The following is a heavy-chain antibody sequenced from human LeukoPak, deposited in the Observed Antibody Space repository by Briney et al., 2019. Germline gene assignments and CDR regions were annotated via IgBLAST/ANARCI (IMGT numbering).Heavy chain of an antibody. Sequence: GGSLRLSCAASGFTFSSYWMTWVRQAPGKGLEWVAVISYDGSNKYYADSVKGRFTISRDNSKNALYLQMNSLRAEDTAVYYCAKDQCHYDSSGWRIDYWGQGTLVTVSS. J-gene: IGHJ4*02. CDR1: GFTFSSYW. D-gene: IGHD3-22*01. V-gene: IGHV3-30*18. CDR2: ISYDGSNK. CDR3: AKDQCHYDSSGWRIDY.